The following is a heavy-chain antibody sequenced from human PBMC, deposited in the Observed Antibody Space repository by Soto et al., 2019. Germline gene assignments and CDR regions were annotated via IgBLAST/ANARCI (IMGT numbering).Heavy chain of an antibody. CDR2: IKSKTDGGTT. CDR3: TTDRRYFDWLLYYGMDV. J-gene: IGHJ6*02. Sequence: ETLSLSCAASGFTFSNAWMSWVRQAPGKGLEWVGRIKSKTDGGTTDYAAPVKGRFTISRDDSKNTLYLQMNSLKTEDTAVYYCTTDRRYFDWLLYYGMDVWGQGTTVTVSS. D-gene: IGHD3-9*01. CDR1: GFTFSNAW. V-gene: IGHV3-15*01.